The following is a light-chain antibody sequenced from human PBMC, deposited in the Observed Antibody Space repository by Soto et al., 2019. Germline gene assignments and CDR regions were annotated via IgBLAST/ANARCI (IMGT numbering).Light chain of an antibody. CDR1: QNVSSTY. CDR2: GAS. J-gene: IGKJ1*01. CDR3: QQYGGSPRT. Sequence: EIVLTQSPGTLSLSPGERVTLSCRASQNVSSTYLAWYQQKAGQAPRLLIDGASSRATGIPDRFSGSGSGTDFTLTINRLEPEDFAVYCCQQYGGSPRTFGQGTKVEIK. V-gene: IGKV3-20*01.